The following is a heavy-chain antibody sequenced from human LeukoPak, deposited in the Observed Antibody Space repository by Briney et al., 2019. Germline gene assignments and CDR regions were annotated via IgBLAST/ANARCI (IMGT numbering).Heavy chain of an antibody. CDR1: GGSISSSSYY. D-gene: IGHD6-13*01. Sequence: PSETLSLTCTVSGGSISSSSYYWGWIRQPPGKGLEWIGSIYYSGSTYHNPSLKSRVTISVDTSKNQFSLKLSSVTAADTAVYYCAGSSSWLLFDPWGQGTLVTVSS. J-gene: IGHJ5*02. V-gene: IGHV4-39*07. CDR2: IYYSGST. CDR3: AGSSSWLLFDP.